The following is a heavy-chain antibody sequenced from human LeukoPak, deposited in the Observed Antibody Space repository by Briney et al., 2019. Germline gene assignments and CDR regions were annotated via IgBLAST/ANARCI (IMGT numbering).Heavy chain of an antibody. CDR3: ARPLSGSFSFNY. J-gene: IGHJ4*02. CDR2: IFYAGST. Sequence: SETLSLTCTVSGGSISSSSYYWGWIRQPPGKGLEWIGNIFYAGSTYYNPSLKSRVTISVDTSKNQFSLNLRSVTAADTAVYYCARPLSGSFSFNYWGQGTLVTVSS. D-gene: IGHD1-26*01. V-gene: IGHV4-39*01. CDR1: GGSISSSSYY.